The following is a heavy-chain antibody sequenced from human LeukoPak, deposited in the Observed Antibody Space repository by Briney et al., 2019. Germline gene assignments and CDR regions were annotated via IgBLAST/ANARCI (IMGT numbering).Heavy chain of an antibody. J-gene: IGHJ4*02. CDR3: ARVYRAAAIDY. V-gene: IGHV3-48*01. D-gene: IGHD6-13*01. CDR2: ISSSSSTI. CDR1: GFTFSSYS. Sequence: PGGSLRLSCAASGFTFSSYSMNWVRQAPGKGLEWVSYISSSSSTIYYADSVKGRFTISRDNSKNTLYLQMNSLRAEDTAVYYCARVYRAAAIDYWGQGTLVTVSS.